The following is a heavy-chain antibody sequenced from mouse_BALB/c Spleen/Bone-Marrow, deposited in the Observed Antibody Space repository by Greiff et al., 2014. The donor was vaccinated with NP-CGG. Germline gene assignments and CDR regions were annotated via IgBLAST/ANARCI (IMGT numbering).Heavy chain of an antibody. CDR1: GFNIKDTY. V-gene: IGHV14-3*02. J-gene: IGHJ3*01. Sequence: SGAELVKPGASVKLSCTASGFNIKDTYMHWVKQRPEQGLEWIGRIDPANGNTKYDPKFQGKATITADTSSNTAYLQLSSLTSEDTAAYYCATYYYGSSWGFAYWGQGTLVTVSA. CDR3: ATYYYGSSWGFAY. CDR2: IDPANGNT. D-gene: IGHD1-1*01.